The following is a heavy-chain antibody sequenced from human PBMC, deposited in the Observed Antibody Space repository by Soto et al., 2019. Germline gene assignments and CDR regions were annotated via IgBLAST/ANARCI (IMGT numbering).Heavy chain of an antibody. CDR1: GGSFSGYY. J-gene: IGHJ5*02. V-gene: IGHV4-34*01. CDR3: ARGLYYYGSGSYNWFDP. CDR2: INHSGST. D-gene: IGHD3-10*01. Sequence: QVQLQQWGAGLLTPSETLSLTCAVYGGSFSGYYWSWIRQPPGKGLEWIGEINHSGSTNYNPSLNSRVTISVDTSKNQQSLKLSSVTAADTAVYYCARGLYYYGSGSYNWFDPWGQGTLVTVSS.